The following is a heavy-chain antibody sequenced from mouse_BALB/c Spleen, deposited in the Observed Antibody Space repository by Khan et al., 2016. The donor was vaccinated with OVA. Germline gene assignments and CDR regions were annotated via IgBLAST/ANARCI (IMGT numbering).Heavy chain of an antibody. Sequence: QVQLQQSGAELAKPGASVKLSCRTSGYTFTNYWIQWVKQRPGQGLGWIGQIFPGTGTTYYNENFKGKATLTIDTSSSTVYMQLSSLTSEDSAVYFCARGYFGNYDFAYWGQGTLVTVSA. J-gene: IGHJ3*01. CDR1: GYTFTNYW. D-gene: IGHD2-1*01. CDR3: ARGYFGNYDFAY. CDR2: IFPGTGTT. V-gene: IGHV1S132*01.